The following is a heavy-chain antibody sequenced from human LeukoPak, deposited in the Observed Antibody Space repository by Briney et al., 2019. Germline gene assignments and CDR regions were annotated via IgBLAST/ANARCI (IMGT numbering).Heavy chain of an antibody. CDR1: GFTFSSYE. D-gene: IGHD4-17*01. Sequence: GGSLRLSCAASGFTFSSYEMNWVRQAPGKGLEWVSYISSSGSTIYYADSVKGRFTISRDNSKNTLYLQMNSLRAEDTAVYYCAKEWSAYGDNLFDYWGQGTLVTVSS. V-gene: IGHV3-48*03. CDR2: ISSSGSTI. J-gene: IGHJ4*02. CDR3: AKEWSAYGDNLFDY.